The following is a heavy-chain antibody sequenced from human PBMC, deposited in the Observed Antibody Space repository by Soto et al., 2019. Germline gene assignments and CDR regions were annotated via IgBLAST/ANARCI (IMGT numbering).Heavy chain of an antibody. CDR1: GFTFSSYA. CDR3: ARDPHVRVYSGYAVY. Sequence: QVQLVESGGGVVQPGRSLRLSCAASGFTFSSYAIHWVRQAPGKGLEWVAVISYDGSNKYYADSVKGRFTISRDNSKNTLYLQMNSLRAEDTAVYYCARDPHVRVYSGYAVYWGQGTLVTVSS. D-gene: IGHD5-12*01. J-gene: IGHJ4*02. CDR2: ISYDGSNK. V-gene: IGHV3-30-3*01.